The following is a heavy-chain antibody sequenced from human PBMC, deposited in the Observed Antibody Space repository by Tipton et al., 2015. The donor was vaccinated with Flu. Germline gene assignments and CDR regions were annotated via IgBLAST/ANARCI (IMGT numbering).Heavy chain of an antibody. CDR2: IWYDGSDK. CDR3: AKNMDSLFFFDF. J-gene: IGHJ4*02. V-gene: IGHV3-33*03. D-gene: IGHD2/OR15-2a*01. Sequence: RSLRLSCAASGFSFSSYGMHWVRQAPGKGLEWVAAIWYDGSDKYYADSVKGRFTISRDNSKNTLYLQMDSLRADDTAIYFCAKNMDSLFFFDFWGQGTRVTVSS. CDR1: GFSFSSYG.